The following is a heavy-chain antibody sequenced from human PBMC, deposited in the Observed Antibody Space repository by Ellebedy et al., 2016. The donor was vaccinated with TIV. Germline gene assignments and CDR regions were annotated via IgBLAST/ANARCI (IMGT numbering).Heavy chain of an antibody. J-gene: IGHJ6*02. CDR2: ISYDGSNK. V-gene: IGHV3-30-3*01. CDR1: GFTFSSYA. Sequence: GESLKISXAASGFTFSSYAMHWVRQAPGKGLEWVAVISYDGSNKYYADSVKGRFTISRDNSKNTLYLQMNSLRAEDTAVYYCARGRDIVVVVAAPPHTAGMDVWGQGTTVTVSS. D-gene: IGHD2-15*01. CDR3: ARGRDIVVVVAAPPHTAGMDV.